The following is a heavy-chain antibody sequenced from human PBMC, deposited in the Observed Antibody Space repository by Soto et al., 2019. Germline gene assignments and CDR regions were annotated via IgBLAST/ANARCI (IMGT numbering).Heavy chain of an antibody. CDR1: GYTFTSYA. J-gene: IGHJ6*02. Sequence: ASVKVSCKASGYTFTSYAMHWVRQAPGQGLEWMGWINAGNGNTKYSQKFQGRVTITRDTSASTAYMELSSLRSEDTAVYYCANSHALYYYCCMDVWGPGPTVTGSS. V-gene: IGHV1-3*01. D-gene: IGHD1-26*01. CDR3: ANSHALYYYCCMDV. CDR2: INAGNGNT.